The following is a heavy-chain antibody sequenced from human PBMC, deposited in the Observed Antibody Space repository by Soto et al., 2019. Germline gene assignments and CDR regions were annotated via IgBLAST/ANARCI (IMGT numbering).Heavy chain of an antibody. CDR1: GGSFSGYY. D-gene: IGHD3-22*01. J-gene: IGHJ4*02. V-gene: IGHV4-34*01. CDR2: INHSGST. CDR3: ARGGVSSGYPFDY. Sequence: QVQLQQWGAGLLKPSETLSLTCAVYGGSFSGYYWSWIRQPPGKGLEWIGEINHSGSTNYNPSLKSRVTISVDTSKNQFSLKLSSVTAADTALYYCARGGVSSGYPFDYWGQGTLVTVSS.